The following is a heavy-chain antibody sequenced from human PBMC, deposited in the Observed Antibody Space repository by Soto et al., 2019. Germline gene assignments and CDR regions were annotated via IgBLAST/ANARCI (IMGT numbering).Heavy chain of an antibody. CDR3: ARNPSIKLGLVSAYFDY. D-gene: IGHD7-27*01. CDR1: GGGSSWHCAA. V-gene: IGHV6-1*01. Sequence: QTLTQTGRVSGGGSSWHCAAWDWIRQTPSRGLEWLGRTYYRSKWYNDYAVSVKSRITINPDTSKNQFSLQLNSVTPEDTAVYYCARNPSIKLGLVSAYFDYWGQGTLVTVSS. CDR2: TYYRSKWYN. J-gene: IGHJ4*02.